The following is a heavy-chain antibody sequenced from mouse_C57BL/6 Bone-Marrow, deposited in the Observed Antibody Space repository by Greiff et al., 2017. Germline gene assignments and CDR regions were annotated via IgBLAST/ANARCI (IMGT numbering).Heavy chain of an antibody. J-gene: IGHJ3*01. D-gene: IGHD1-1*01. CDR3: ASGVYYGSSSAWFAY. CDR1: GYTFTDYT. CDR2: INPNNGGT. V-gene: IGHV1-22*01. Sequence: DVQLQESGPELVKPGASVKMSCKASGYTFTDYTMHWVKQSHGKSLEWIGYINPNNGGTSYNQTFKGKATLTVTKSSSTAYMELRSLTSEDSAVYYCASGVYYGSSSAWFAYWGQGTLVTVSA.